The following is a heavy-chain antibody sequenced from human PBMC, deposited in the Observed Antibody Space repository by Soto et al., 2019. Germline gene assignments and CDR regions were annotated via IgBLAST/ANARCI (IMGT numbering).Heavy chain of an antibody. V-gene: IGHV1-69*02. CDR3: ARDDGLAYCGGDCYS. CDR1: GGTFSSYT. J-gene: IGHJ4*02. Sequence: QVQLVQSGAEVKKPGSSVKVSCKASGGTFSSYTISWVRQATGQGLEWMGRIIPILGIANYAQKFQGRVTITANKSTSTAYMELSILRSEDTAVYYCARDDGLAYCGGDCYSWGQGTLVTVAS. CDR2: IIPILGIA. D-gene: IGHD2-21*02.